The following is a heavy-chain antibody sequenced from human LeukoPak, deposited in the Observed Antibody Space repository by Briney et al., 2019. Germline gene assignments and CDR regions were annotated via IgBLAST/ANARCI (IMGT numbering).Heavy chain of an antibody. CDR2: INPTGGST. CDR1: GYTFSNYN. D-gene: IGHD1-26*01. CDR3: ARAGSSGDYQAGSFEY. J-gene: IGHJ4*02. V-gene: IGHV1-46*01. Sequence: ASVKVSCKASGYTFSNYNVHWVRQAPGQGLEWMGIINPTGGSTNYAQKFQGRVTMTRDMSTTTVYMDLSSLKFEDTAVYYCARAGSSGDYQAGSFEYWGQGTLVTVSS.